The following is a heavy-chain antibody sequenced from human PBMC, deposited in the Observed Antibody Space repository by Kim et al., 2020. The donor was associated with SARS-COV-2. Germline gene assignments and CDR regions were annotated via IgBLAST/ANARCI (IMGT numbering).Heavy chain of an antibody. CDR1: GYTLTELS. CDR2: FDPEDGET. J-gene: IGHJ6*02. Sequence: ASVKVSCKVSGYTLTELSMHWVRQAPGKGLEWMGGFDPEDGETIYAQKFQGRVTMTEDTSTDTAYMELSSLRSEDTAVYYCATAPPIAVAGSYYYYYGMDVWGPGTTVTVSS. D-gene: IGHD6-19*01. V-gene: IGHV1-24*01. CDR3: ATAPPIAVAGSYYYYYGMDV.